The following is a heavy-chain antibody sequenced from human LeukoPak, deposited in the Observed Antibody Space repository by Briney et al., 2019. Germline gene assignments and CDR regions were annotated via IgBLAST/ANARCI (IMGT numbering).Heavy chain of an antibody. J-gene: IGHJ4*02. CDR3: ARGNSGHCTGATCYALDY. Sequence: PGGSLRLSCAASGFTFSSYAMSFLRRAPGKGLEWVSTISDDFSTYHADSVKGRFTISRDNSRNTLYLQMTSLRAEDTAVYYCARGNSGHCTGATCYALDYWGQGTLVTVSS. D-gene: IGHD2-2*01. V-gene: IGHV3-23*01. CDR1: GFTFSSYA. CDR2: ISDDFST.